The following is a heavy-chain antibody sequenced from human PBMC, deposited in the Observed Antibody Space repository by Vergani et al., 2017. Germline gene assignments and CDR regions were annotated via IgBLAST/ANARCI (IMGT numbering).Heavy chain of an antibody. V-gene: IGHV3-30-3*01. D-gene: IGHD3-9*01. Sequence: QVQLVESGGGVVQPGGSLRLSCAASGFTFSSYAMHWVRQAPGKGLDWVAVISYDGSKKYYADSVKGRFTISRDNSKKMFYLQMNSLRAEDTAVYYCARVRGDILSGYNLWGQGTLVTVSS. CDR2: ISYDGSKK. CDR1: GFTFSSYA. J-gene: IGHJ4*02. CDR3: ARVRGDILSGYNL.